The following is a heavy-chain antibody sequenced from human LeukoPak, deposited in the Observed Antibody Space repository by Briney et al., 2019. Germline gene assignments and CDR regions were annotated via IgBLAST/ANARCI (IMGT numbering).Heavy chain of an antibody. V-gene: IGHV3-11*04. CDR2: ISSSGSTI. J-gene: IGHJ4*02. CDR1: GFTFSDYY. CDR3: ARSGIAARPCDY. D-gene: IGHD6-6*01. Sequence: GGSLRLSCAASGFTFSDYYMSWIRQAPGKGLEWVSYISSSGSTIYYADSVKGRFTISRDNSKNTLYLQMNSLRAEDTAVYYCARSGIAARPCDYWGQGTLVTVSS.